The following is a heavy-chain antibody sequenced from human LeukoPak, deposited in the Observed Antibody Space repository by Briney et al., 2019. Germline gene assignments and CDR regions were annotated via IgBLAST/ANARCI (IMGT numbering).Heavy chain of an antibody. Sequence: ASVTVSCKASGYTFTGYYMHWVRQAPGQGLEWMGWINPNSGGTNYAQKVQGRVTMTRDTSISTAYMELSRLRSDDTAVYYCARDRRSLAARSLGFDYWGQGTLVTVSS. CDR3: ARDRRSLAARSLGFDY. D-gene: IGHD6-6*01. J-gene: IGHJ4*02. CDR1: GYTFTGYY. CDR2: INPNSGGT. V-gene: IGHV1-2*02.